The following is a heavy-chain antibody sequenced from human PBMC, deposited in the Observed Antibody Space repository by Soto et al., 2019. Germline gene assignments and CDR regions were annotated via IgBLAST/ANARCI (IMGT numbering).Heavy chain of an antibody. CDR1: GGSISSSSYY. V-gene: IGHV4-39*01. CDR2: IYYSGST. CDR3: ARLYRGNYYDSSGYYRPVD. D-gene: IGHD3-22*01. Sequence: PSETLSLTCTVSGGSISSSSYYWVWIRQPPGKGLEGIGSIYYSGSTYYNPSLKSRVTISVDTSKNQFSLKLSSVTAADTAVYYCARLYRGNYYDSSGYYRPVDWGQGTLVTVSS. J-gene: IGHJ4*02.